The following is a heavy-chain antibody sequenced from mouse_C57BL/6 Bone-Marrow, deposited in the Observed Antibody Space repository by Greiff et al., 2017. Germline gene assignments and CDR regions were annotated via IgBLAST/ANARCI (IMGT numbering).Heavy chain of an antibody. J-gene: IGHJ2*01. CDR1: GFNIKDDY. CDR3: TTPLCNDEGY. D-gene: IGHD6-5*01. CDR2: IDPENGAP. Sequence: VQLQQSGAELVRPGASVKLSCTASGFNIKDDYMHWVKQRPDPGLEWIGWIDPENGAPEYASKFQGKATITADTSSNTAYLQLSSLTSEDTAVYYCTTPLCNDEGYWGQGTTLTVSS. V-gene: IGHV14-4*01.